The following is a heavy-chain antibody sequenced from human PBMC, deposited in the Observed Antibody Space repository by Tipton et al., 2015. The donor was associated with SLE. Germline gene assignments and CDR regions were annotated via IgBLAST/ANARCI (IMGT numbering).Heavy chain of an antibody. Sequence: QLVQSGGGLVKPGGSLRVSCAASGFIFSDYPMSWVRQAPGKGLEWLSVLYSGGATYYADSVKGRFIISRDISDNTLHLQMNSLRAADTAIYYCARVGPGGTFFTAFDHWGQGALVTVSS. V-gene: IGHV3-66*02. CDR3: ARVGPGGTFFTAFDH. CDR1: GFIFSDYP. CDR2: LYSGGAT. J-gene: IGHJ4*02. D-gene: IGHD2/OR15-2a*01.